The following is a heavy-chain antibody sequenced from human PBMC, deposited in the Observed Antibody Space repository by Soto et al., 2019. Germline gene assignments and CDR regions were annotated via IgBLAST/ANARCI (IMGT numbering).Heavy chain of an antibody. J-gene: IGHJ5*02. CDR2: ISSSGSDT. V-gene: IGHV3-48*03. D-gene: IGHD1-26*01. CDR3: ASLSGSYGFDP. Sequence: EAQLVESGGDLVQPGGSLRLSCAGSGFSFSSYEMNWFRQAPGKGLEWVSYISSSGSDTYYADSVKARFTISRDNAQNSLYLQMTRLRAEDTAIYYCASLSGSYGFDPWGQGTLVTVSS. CDR1: GFSFSSYE.